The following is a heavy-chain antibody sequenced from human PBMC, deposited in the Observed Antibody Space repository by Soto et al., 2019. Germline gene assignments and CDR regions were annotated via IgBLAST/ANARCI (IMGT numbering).Heavy chain of an antibody. V-gene: IGHV3-33*01. J-gene: IGHJ6*03. CDR2: IWYDGSNK. Sequence: GGSLRLSCAASGFTFSSYGMHWVRQAPGKGLEWVAVIWYDGSNKYYADSVKGRFTISRDNSKNTLYLQMNSLRAEDTAVYYCARDSSYYDSSGYYPSYYMDVWGKGTTVTVSS. D-gene: IGHD3-22*01. CDR3: ARDSSYYDSSGYYPSYYMDV. CDR1: GFTFSSYG.